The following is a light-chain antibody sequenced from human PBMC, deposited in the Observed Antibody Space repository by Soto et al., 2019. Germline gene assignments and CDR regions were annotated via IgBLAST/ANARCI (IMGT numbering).Light chain of an antibody. J-gene: IGKJ3*01. CDR3: QKYNSAPRT. CDR1: QGISNY. Sequence: DLQMTQSPSCLSASVGDRLTNTCRASQGISNYLAWYQQKKGKVPKXXIYAASTLQSGVPSRFRGSGYGTDFTLTISSLQTEDVATYYCQKYNSAPRTFGPGTKVDIK. CDR2: AAS. V-gene: IGKV1-27*01.